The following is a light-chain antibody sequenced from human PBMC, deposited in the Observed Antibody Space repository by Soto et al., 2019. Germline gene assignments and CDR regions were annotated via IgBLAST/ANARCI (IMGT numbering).Light chain of an antibody. CDR2: EVS. V-gene: IGLV2-14*01. Sequence: QSALTQPASVSGSPGQSITISCTGTSSDVGSYIYVSWYQQHPGKAPKLMIYEVSNRPSGVSNRFSGSKSGNTASLTIPGLQAEDEADYYCSSYTSYSTGVFGGGTKLTVL. CDR3: SSYTSYSTGV. CDR1: SSDVGSYIY. J-gene: IGLJ3*02.